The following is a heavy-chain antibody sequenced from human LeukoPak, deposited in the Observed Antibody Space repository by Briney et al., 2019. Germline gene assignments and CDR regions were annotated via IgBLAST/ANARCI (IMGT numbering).Heavy chain of an antibody. D-gene: IGHD6-19*01. CDR1: GGSISSSSYY. J-gene: IGHJ2*01. Sequence: PSETLSLTCTVSGGSISSSSYYWGWIRQPPGKGLEWIGSIYYSGSTYYNPSLKSRVTISVDTSKNQFSLKLSSVTAADTAVYYCARGRVLGYSSGWPYWYFDLWGRGTLVTVSS. CDR2: IYYSGST. V-gene: IGHV4-39*01. CDR3: ARGRVLGYSSGWPYWYFDL.